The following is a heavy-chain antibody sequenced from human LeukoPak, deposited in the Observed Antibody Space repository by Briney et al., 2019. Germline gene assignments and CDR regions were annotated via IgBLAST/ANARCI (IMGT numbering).Heavy chain of an antibody. V-gene: IGHV3-30-3*01. J-gene: IGHJ6*02. D-gene: IGHD3-22*01. CDR2: ISYDGSNK. CDR1: GYTFSSYA. Sequence: GGSLRLSCAVSGYTFSSYAMHWVRQAPGKGLEWVAVISYDGSNKYYADSVKGRFTISRDNSKNTLYLQMNSLRAEDTAVYYCARDKTMIVVVTYYYGMDVWGQGTTVTVSS. CDR3: ARDKTMIVVVTYYYGMDV.